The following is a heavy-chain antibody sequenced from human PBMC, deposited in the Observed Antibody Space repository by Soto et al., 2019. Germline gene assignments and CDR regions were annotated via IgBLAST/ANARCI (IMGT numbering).Heavy chain of an antibody. CDR1: GGSISAAAYY. CDR2: IYYNGDT. J-gene: IGHJ5*02. CDR3: ARETGYYGGYNWFDP. V-gene: IGHV4-31*03. D-gene: IGHD3-3*01. Sequence: SETLSLTCTVSGGSISAAAYYWSWIRQLPGKGLEWIGYIYYNGDTYYNPSLGRRVTISLDTSKNQFSLEFTSVTAADTAVYYCARETGYYGGYNWFDPWGQGTLVTVSS.